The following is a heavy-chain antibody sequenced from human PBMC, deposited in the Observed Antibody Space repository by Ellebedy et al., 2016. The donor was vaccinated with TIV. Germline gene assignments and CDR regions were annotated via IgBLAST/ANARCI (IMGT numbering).Heavy chain of an antibody. D-gene: IGHD4-17*01. CDR1: GYSFTSYW. CDR2: IYPGDSDT. Sequence: GESLKISXKGSGYSFTSYWIGWVRQMPGKGLEWMGIIYPGDSDTRYGPSFQGQVTISADKSISTAYLQWSSLKASDTAMYYCARRNDYGDFWFDPWGQGTLVTVSS. J-gene: IGHJ5*02. CDR3: ARRNDYGDFWFDP. V-gene: IGHV5-51*01.